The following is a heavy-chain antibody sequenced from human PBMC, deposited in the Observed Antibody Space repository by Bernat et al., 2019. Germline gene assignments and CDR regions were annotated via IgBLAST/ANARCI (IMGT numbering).Heavy chain of an antibody. D-gene: IGHD2-15*01. CDR2: IYHNGNT. CDR1: GYSINSGYY. CDR3: ARRTPNSAWVDY. Sequence: QVQLQESGPGLVKPSETLSLTCAVSGYSINSGYYWVWIRQPPGKGLEWIGNIYHNGNTYYNPSLKSRVTISIDTSKNQFSLKLSSVTAADTAVYYCARRTPNSAWVDYWGQGTLVTVSS. V-gene: IGHV4-38-2*01. J-gene: IGHJ4*02.